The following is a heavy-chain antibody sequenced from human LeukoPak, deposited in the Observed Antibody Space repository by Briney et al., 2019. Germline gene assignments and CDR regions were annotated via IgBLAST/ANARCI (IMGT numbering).Heavy chain of an antibody. CDR1: GGSFSGYY. D-gene: IGHD4-11*01. Sequence: NPSETLSLTCAVYGGSFSGYYWSWIRQPPGKGLEWIGEINHSGSTNYNPSLKSQVTISVDTSKNQFSLKLSSVTAADTAVYYCARTMTTVTTPSPFDYWGQGTLVTVSS. J-gene: IGHJ4*02. CDR3: ARTMTTVTTPSPFDY. CDR2: INHSGST. V-gene: IGHV4-34*01.